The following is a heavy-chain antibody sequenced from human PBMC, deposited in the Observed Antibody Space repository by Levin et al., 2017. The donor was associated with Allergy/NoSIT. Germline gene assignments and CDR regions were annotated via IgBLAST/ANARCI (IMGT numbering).Heavy chain of an antibody. CDR2: IKQDGSEK. D-gene: IGHD3-10*01. V-gene: IGHV3-7*01. CDR1: GFTFSTYW. Sequence: HPGGSLRLSCAASGFTFSTYWMSWVRQAPGKGLEWVANIKQDGSEKYYVDSVKGRFTISRDNAKNSLFLQMNSLRAEDTAVYYCARDRGNYYGSGIYYGDWGQGTLVTVSS. CDR3: ARDRGNYYGSGIYYGD. J-gene: IGHJ4*02.